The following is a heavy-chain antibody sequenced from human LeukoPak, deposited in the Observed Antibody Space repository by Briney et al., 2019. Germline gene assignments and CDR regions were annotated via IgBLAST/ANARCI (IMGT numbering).Heavy chain of an antibody. V-gene: IGHV3-23*01. CDR2: ISGSGDIT. Sequence: HPGRSLRLSCAASGFTFSSYAMSWVRQAPGKGLEWVSIISGSGDITFYADSVGGRFTISRDNSKNTLYLQMSSLRADDTAVYYCAKNGDGSRANYHYFDCWGQGALVTVSS. D-gene: IGHD3-10*01. CDR3: AKNGDGSRANYHYFDC. J-gene: IGHJ4*02. CDR1: GFTFSSYA.